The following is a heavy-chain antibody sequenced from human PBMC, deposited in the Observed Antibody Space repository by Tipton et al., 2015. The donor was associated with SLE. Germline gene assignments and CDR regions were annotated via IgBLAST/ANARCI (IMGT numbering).Heavy chain of an antibody. V-gene: IGHV4-38-2*02. CDR1: GYSISIGYH. J-gene: IGHJ5*02. CDR2: TYHSGTT. CDR3: ARDSSGGYNWFDP. Sequence: TLSLTCTVSGYSISIGYHWGWIRQSPGKGLEWIGSTYHSGTTYYNPSLKSRVTISVDTSKNQFSLKLRSVTAADTAVYYCARDSSGGYNWFDPWGQGTLVTVSS. D-gene: IGHD3-22*01.